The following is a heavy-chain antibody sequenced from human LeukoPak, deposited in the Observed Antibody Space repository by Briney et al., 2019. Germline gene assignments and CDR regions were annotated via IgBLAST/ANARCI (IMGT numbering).Heavy chain of an antibody. CDR3: ARVGGSSWYGAFDI. D-gene: IGHD6-13*01. J-gene: IGHJ3*02. CDR1: GGSISSYY. Sequence: SETLSLTCTVSGGSISSYYWSWIRQPAGKGLEWIGRIYTSGSTNYNPSPKSRVTMSVDTSKNQFSLKLSSVTAADTAVYYCARVGGSSWYGAFDIWGQGTMVTVSS. CDR2: IYTSGST. V-gene: IGHV4-4*07.